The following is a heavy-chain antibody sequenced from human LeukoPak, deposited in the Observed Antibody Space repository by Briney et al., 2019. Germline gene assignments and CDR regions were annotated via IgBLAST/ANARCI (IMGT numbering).Heavy chain of an antibody. D-gene: IGHD3-22*01. V-gene: IGHV3-23*01. J-gene: IGHJ4*02. CDR3: AKRGVVIRVILVGFHKEANYFDS. CDR2: ISDSGGRT. CDR1: GITLSNYG. Sequence: GGSLRLPCAVSGITLSNYGMSWVRQAPGKGLEWVAGISDSGGRTNYADSVKGRFTISRDNPKNTLYLQMNSLRVEDTAVYFCAKRGVVIRVILVGFHKEANYFDSWGQGALVTVSS.